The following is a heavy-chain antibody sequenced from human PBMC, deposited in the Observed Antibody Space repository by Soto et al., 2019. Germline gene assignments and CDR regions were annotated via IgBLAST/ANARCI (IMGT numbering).Heavy chain of an antibody. Sequence: QVQLVESGGGVVQPGRSLRLSCAASGFPFTSYGMHWVREGPDKGLEWVAIISYDGSDKYYADSVKGRFTISRDNSMNSLYLQMNSLRPEDTALSYCVWGPYYLDYRGQGTLVIVSS. D-gene: IGHD7-27*01. CDR1: GFPFTSYG. J-gene: IGHJ4*02. V-gene: IGHV3-30*03. CDR3: VWGPYYLDY. CDR2: ISYDGSDK.